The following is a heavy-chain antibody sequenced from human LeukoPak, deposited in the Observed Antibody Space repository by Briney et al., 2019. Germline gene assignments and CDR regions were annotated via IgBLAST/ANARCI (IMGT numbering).Heavy chain of an antibody. Sequence: WVRQAPGKGLEWIGSIYYSGSTYHNPSLKSRVTISVDTSKNQFSLKLSSVTAADTAVYYCASEAATADSSGYFVILYYFDYWGQGTLVTVSS. J-gene: IGHJ4*02. CDR2: IYYSGST. V-gene: IGHV4-39*01. D-gene: IGHD3-22*01. CDR3: ASEAATADSSGYFVILYYFDY.